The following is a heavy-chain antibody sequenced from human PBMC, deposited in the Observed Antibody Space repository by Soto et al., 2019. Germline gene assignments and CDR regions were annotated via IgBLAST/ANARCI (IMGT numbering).Heavy chain of an antibody. CDR1: GRSISSSNW. CDR3: ARVYMVRGTIIRYFDY. CDR2: IYHSGST. V-gene: IGHV4-4*02. D-gene: IGHD3-10*01. Sequence: QVQLQESGPGLVKPSGTLSLTCAVSGRSISSSNWWSWIRQPPGKGLEWIGKIYHSGSTNYNPSLKSRVTISVDKSKNQFSLKLNSVTAADTAVYYCARVYMVRGTIIRYFDYWGQGTLVTVSS. J-gene: IGHJ4*02.